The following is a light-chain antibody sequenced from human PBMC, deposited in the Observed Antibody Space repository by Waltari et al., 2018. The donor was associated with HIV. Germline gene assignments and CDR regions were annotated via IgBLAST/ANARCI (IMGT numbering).Light chain of an antibody. V-gene: IGLV3-1*01. J-gene: IGLJ1*01. CDR2: QVR. CDR3: QAWDRRSGV. CDR1: KLGNKY. Sequence: SYALTQPPSVSVSPGQTAIITCSGHKLGNKYGCWYQQKPGQCPGLGSYQVRKRPPGILERFSGSKSGNTATLTIRGTQAMDEADYYCQAWDRRSGVFGTGTKVTVL.